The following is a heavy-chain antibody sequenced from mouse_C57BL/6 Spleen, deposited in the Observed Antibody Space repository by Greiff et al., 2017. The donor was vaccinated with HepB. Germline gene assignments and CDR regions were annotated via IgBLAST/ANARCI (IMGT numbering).Heavy chain of an antibody. J-gene: IGHJ3*01. CDR3: ASGTFITTVGGD. V-gene: IGHV5-4*03. D-gene: IGHD1-1*01. CDR1: GFTFSSYA. CDR2: ISDGGSYT. Sequence: EVKLVESGGGLVKPGGSLKLSCAASGFTFSSYAMSWVRQTPEKRLEWVATISDGGSYTNYPDNVKGRFTISRDNAKNNMYLQMSHRKSEDTAMYYCASGTFITTVGGDWGQGTLVTVSA.